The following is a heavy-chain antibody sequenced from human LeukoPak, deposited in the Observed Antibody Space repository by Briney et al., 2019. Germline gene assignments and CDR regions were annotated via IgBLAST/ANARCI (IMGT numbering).Heavy chain of an antibody. J-gene: IGHJ4*02. CDR2: INPNSGGT. D-gene: IGHD5-18*01. CDR3: ARDRGDSYEFDY. CDR1: GYTFTGYY. Sequence: GASVKVSCKASGYTFTGYYMHWVRQAPGQGLEWMGWINPNSGGTNYAQKFQGRVTMTRDTSTSTAYMELSRLRSDDTAVYYCARDRGDSYEFDYWGQGTLVTVSS. V-gene: IGHV1-2*02.